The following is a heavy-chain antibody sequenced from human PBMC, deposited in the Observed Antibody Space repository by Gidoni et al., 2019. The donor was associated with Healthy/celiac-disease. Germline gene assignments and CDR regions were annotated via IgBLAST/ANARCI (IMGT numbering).Heavy chain of an antibody. D-gene: IGHD6-6*01. Sequence: QVQLVQSGAEVKKPGASVKVSCKASGYTFTGYYMHWVRQAPGQGLEWMGWINPNSGGTNYAQKFQGWVTMTRDTSISTAYMELSRLRSDDTAVYYCARATEIEAARPGYYYYGMDVWGQGTTVTVSS. J-gene: IGHJ6*02. CDR1: GYTFTGYY. CDR3: ARATEIEAARPGYYYYGMDV. CDR2: INPNSGGT. V-gene: IGHV1-2*04.